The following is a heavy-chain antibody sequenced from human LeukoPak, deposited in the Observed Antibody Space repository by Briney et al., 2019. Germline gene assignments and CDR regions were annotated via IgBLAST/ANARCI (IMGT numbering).Heavy chain of an antibody. D-gene: IGHD3-10*01. CDR3: ARDLSSPVRGVMSHHYYYYYGMDV. V-gene: IGHV7-4-1*02. J-gene: IGHJ6*02. CDR2: INTNTGNP. Sequence: ASVKVSCKASGYIFTSYAMNWVRQAPGQGLEWMGWINTNTGNPTYAQGFTGRFVFSLDTSVSTAYLQISSLKAEDTAVYYCARDLSSPVRGVMSHHYYYYYGMDVWGQGTTVTVSS. CDR1: GYIFTSYA.